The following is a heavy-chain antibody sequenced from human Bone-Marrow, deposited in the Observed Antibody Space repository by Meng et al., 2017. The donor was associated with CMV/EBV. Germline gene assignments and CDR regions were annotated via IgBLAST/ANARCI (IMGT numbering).Heavy chain of an antibody. D-gene: IGHD1-26*01. V-gene: IGHV4-34*01. CDR2: INHSGST. Sequence: SETLSPTCAVYGGSFSGYSWSWIRQPPGKGLEWIGEINHSGSTNYNPSFKSRVTISVDTSKNQFSLKLSSVTAADTAVYYGATLSWVGASQKSDYWGQGTLVTVSS. CDR1: GGSFSGYS. J-gene: IGHJ4*02. CDR3: ATLSWVGASQKSDY.